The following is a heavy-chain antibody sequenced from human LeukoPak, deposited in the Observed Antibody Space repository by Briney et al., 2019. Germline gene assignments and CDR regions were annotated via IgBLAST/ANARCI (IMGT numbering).Heavy chain of an antibody. J-gene: IGHJ6*02. CDR1: GFTFSSYA. CDR2: ISGSGGST. CDR3: AKGSIAARHRSYYYGMDV. V-gene: IGHV3-23*01. D-gene: IGHD6-6*01. Sequence: GGSLRLSCAASGFTFSSYAMSWVRQAPGKGLEWVSAISGSGGSTYYADSVKDRFTISRDNSKNTLYLQVNSLRAEDTAVYYCAKGSIAARHRSYYYGMDVWDQGTTVAVSS.